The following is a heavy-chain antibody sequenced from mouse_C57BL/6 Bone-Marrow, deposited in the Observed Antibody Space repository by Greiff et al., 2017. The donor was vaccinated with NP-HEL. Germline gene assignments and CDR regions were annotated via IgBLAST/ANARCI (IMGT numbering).Heavy chain of an antibody. CDR1: GYTFTSYW. V-gene: IGHV1-69*01. J-gene: IGHJ4*01. Sequence: QVQLQQPGAELVMPGASVKLSCKASGYTFTSYWMHWVKQRPGQGLEWIGEIDPSDSYTNYNQKFKGKSTLTVDKSSSTAYMQLSSLTSEDSAVYYCARDGYYVGAMDYWGQGTSVTVSS. CDR2: IDPSDSYT. CDR3: ARDGYYVGAMDY. D-gene: IGHD2-3*01.